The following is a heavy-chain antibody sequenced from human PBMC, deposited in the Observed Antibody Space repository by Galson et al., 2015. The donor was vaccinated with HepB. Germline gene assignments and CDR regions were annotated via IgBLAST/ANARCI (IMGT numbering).Heavy chain of an antibody. J-gene: IGHJ4*02. D-gene: IGHD3-3*01. CDR2: INIDGSNK. CDR1: GFTFSRYW. CDR3: ANGGGLNY. Sequence: SLRLSCAASGFTFSRYWMYWVRQAPEKGLLWISYINIDGSNKDYADSVRGRFTISRDNAKNTLYLQMNSLRVEDTAVYYCANGGGLNYLAQGTLVTVSS. V-gene: IGHV3-74*01.